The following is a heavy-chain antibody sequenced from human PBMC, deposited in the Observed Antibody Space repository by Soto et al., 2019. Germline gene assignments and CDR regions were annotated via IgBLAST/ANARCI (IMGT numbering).Heavy chain of an antibody. CDR3: GRGRYGDY. D-gene: IGHD1-1*01. Sequence: QVHLVQSGAEVKKPGASVKVSCKGSGYAFTTYGITWVRQAPGQGLEWMGWISAHNGNTNYAQKLQGRVTVTRHTPTSTAYMDLRSLRSADPAVYYCGRGRYGDYWGQGALVPVSS. CDR2: ISAHNGNT. V-gene: IGHV1-18*01. CDR1: GYAFTTYG. J-gene: IGHJ4*02.